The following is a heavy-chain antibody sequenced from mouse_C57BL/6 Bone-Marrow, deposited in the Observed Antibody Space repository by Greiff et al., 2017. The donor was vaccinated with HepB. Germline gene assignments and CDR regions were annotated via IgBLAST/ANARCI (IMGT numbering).Heavy chain of an antibody. V-gene: IGHV1-64*01. CDR1: GYTFTSYW. J-gene: IGHJ3*01. D-gene: IGHD2-2*01. CDR2: IHPNSGST. CDR3: ARWLPQAAY. Sequence: QVQLQQPGAELVRPGTSVKLSCKASGYTFTSYWMHWVKQRPGQGLEWIGMIHPNSGSTNYNEKFKSKATLTVDKSSSTAYMQLSSLTSEDSAVYYCARWLPQAAYWGQGTLVTVSA.